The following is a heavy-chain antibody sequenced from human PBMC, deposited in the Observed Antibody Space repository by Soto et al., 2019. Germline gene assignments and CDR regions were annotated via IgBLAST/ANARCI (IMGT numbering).Heavy chain of an antibody. CDR3: ARGRCSGGSCYSLDDWFDP. D-gene: IGHD2-15*01. V-gene: IGHV7-4-1*01. CDR2: ININTGNP. CDR1: GYTFTSYA. Sequence: ASVKVSCKASGYTFTSYAMNWVRQAPGQGLEWMGWININTGNPTYAQGFTGRFVFSLDTSVSTAYLQICSLKAEDTAVYYCARGRCSGGSCYSLDDWFDPWGQGTLVTVSS. J-gene: IGHJ5*02.